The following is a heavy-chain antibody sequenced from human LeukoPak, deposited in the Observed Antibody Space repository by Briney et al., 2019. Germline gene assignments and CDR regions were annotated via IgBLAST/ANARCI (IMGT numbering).Heavy chain of an antibody. Sequence: GSLRLSCAASGFTFSSYAMHWVRQAPGKGLEYVSAISSNGGSTYYANSVKGRFTISRDNSKNTLYLQMGSLRAEDMAVYYCARGGVVGPFDYWGQGTLVTVSS. D-gene: IGHD3-22*01. CDR3: ARGGVVGPFDY. V-gene: IGHV3-64*01. J-gene: IGHJ4*02. CDR1: GFTFSSYA. CDR2: ISSNGGST.